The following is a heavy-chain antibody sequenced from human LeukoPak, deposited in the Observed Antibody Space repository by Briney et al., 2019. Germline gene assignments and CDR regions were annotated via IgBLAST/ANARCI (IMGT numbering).Heavy chain of an antibody. Sequence: QPEMSLRLSCAASGVTLSPYGMHWVRQAPGKGLEWVAVISYEGGTQHYADSVRGRFIISRDNPRNTLYLQMNILRTEDTSVYYCAKEGTPQVSTWYDLWGQGTQVSVSS. CDR3: AKEGTPQVSTWYDL. J-gene: IGHJ5*02. CDR2: ISYEGGTQ. V-gene: IGHV3-30*18. CDR1: GVTLSPYG. D-gene: IGHD3-10*01.